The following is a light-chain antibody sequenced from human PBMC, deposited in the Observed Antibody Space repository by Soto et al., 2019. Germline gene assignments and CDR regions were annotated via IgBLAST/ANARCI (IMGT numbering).Light chain of an antibody. CDR3: QHRIMWPTT. CDR1: QSVSSN. CDR2: GAS. J-gene: IGKJ1*01. V-gene: IGKV3-15*01. Sequence: EIVMTQSPATLSVSPGERATLSCRASQSVSSNLAWYQQKPGQAPRLLIYGASTRATGIPARFSGSGSGTDFTLTISSLEPEDFAVYYCQHRIMWPTTFGQGTKVDI.